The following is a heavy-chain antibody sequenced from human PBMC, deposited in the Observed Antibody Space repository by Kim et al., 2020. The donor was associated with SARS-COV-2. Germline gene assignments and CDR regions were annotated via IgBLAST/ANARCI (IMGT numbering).Heavy chain of an antibody. CDR3: ARQVPGADRRFDY. J-gene: IGHJ4*02. CDR2: IHASGRT. V-gene: IGHV4-4*07. CDR1: GFTFDDYG. D-gene: IGHD6-19*01. Sequence: GSLRLSCAASGFTFDDYGMSWVRQSAGKGLEWIGRIHASGRTNYNPSLKSRLTMSVDTSKHQMSLKLSSVTAADTAMYYCARQVPGADRRFDYWGQGILVTVSS.